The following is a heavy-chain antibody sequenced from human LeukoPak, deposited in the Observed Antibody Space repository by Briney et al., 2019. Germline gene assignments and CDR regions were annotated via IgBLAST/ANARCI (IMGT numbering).Heavy chain of an antibody. J-gene: IGHJ6*03. D-gene: IGHD6-6*01. CDR1: GGSISSSYY. CDR3: ARHSLAARLNYYYMDV. CDR2: IFYSGST. V-gene: IGHV4-39*01. Sequence: SETLSLTCTVSGGSISSSYYWGWIRQPPGKGLEWIGSIFYSGSTYYNPSLKSRVTISVDTSKNQFSLKLSSVTAADTAVYYCARHSLAARLNYYYMDVWGKGTTVTVSS.